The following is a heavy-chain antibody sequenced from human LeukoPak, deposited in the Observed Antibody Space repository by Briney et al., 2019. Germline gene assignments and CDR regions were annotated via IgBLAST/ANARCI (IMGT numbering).Heavy chain of an antibody. CDR1: GYSISSGYY. Sequence: SETLSLTCTVSGYSISSGYYWGWIRQPPGKGLERIGSIYHSGSTYYNPSLKSRVTISVDRSKNQFSLKLSSVTAADTAVYYCARDNPYSPGGAFDIWGQGTMVTVSS. D-gene: IGHD2-21*01. CDR3: ARDNPYSPGGAFDI. V-gene: IGHV4-38-2*02. J-gene: IGHJ3*02. CDR2: IYHSGST.